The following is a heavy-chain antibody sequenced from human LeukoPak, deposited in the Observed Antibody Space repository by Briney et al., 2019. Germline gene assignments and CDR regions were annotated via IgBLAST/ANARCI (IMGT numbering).Heavy chain of an antibody. Sequence: GGSLRLSCAASAFTFSNAWMSWVRQAPGKGLEWVGRIKSKTDGGTTDFAAPVKGRFTISRDDSKNTLYLQMDSLKTEDTALYYCTTGYCSVTSCHRSLYFDYWGQGTLVTVSS. CDR3: TTGYCSVTSCHRSLYFDY. V-gene: IGHV3-15*01. CDR2: IKSKTDGGTT. J-gene: IGHJ4*02. D-gene: IGHD2-2*01. CDR1: AFTFSNAW.